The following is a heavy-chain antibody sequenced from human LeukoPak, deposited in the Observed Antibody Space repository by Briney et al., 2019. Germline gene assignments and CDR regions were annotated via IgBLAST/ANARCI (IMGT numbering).Heavy chain of an antibody. CDR3: ARAYYDFWSGYYPFDY. D-gene: IGHD3-3*01. CDR1: GYSFTSYW. J-gene: IGHJ4*02. CDR2: IYPGDSDT. Sequence: GESLKISCNGSGYSFTSYWIGWVRQMPGKGLEWMGIIYPGDSDTRYSPSFQGQVTISADRSISTAYLQWSSLKASDTAMYYCARAYYDFWSGYYPFDYWGQGTLVTVSS. V-gene: IGHV5-51*01.